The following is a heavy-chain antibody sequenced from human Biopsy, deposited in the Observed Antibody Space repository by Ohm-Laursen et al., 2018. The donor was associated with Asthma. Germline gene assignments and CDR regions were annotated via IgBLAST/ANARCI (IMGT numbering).Heavy chain of an antibody. J-gene: IGHJ4*02. V-gene: IGHV3-15*01. CDR1: GFTFRSYG. Sequence: SLRLSCTASGFTFRSYGMHWVRQAPGKGLEWVGRIKSKTDGGTTDYAAPVKGRFTISRDDSKNTLYLQMNSLKTEDTAVYYCTTGIDYWGQGTLVTVSS. CDR2: IKSKTDGGTT. CDR3: TTGIDY.